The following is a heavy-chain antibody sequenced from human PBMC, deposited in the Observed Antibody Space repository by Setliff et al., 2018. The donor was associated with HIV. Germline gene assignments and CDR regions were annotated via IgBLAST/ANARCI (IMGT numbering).Heavy chain of an antibody. D-gene: IGHD3-22*01. CDR2: IYRGGST. Sequence: LRLSCAASGFTVSSNYMSWVRQAPGKGLEWVSVIYRGGSTYYADSVRGRFTISRDNSKNTLYLQMNSLGAEDTAVYYCAREVGDSSGYYYRNYYFDSWGQGTLVTVSS. CDR3: AREVGDSSGYYYRNYYFDS. V-gene: IGHV3-53*01. J-gene: IGHJ4*02. CDR1: GFTVSSNY.